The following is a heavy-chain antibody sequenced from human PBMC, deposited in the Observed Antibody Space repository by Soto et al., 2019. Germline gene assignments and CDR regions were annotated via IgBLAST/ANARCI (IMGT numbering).Heavy chain of an antibody. J-gene: IGHJ5*02. V-gene: IGHV3-23*01. CDR1: GFTFSSYA. Sequence: GGSLRLSCAASGFTFSSYAMTWVRQAPGKGLEWVSVVSVSGGGRYFADSVKGRFTISRDNSKNMLFLQMNSLRDEDTAVYYCVKNRGHNFWDYFEPWGQGTLVTVSS. D-gene: IGHD3-3*01. CDR3: VKNRGHNFWDYFEP. CDR2: VSVSGGGR.